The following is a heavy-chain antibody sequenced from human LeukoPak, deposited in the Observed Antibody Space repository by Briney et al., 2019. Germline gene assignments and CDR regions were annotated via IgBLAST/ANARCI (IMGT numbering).Heavy chain of an antibody. D-gene: IGHD1-26*01. V-gene: IGHV4-59*11. CDR3: ARGGHYFDP. CDR1: GGSISGHY. Sequence: PSETLSLTCTVSGGSISGHYWSWVRQPPGEGLEWIGYIHYSGTTDYNPSLKSRLTMSVDTSTKQFSLNLKSVTAADTAVYYCARGGHYFDPWGQGTLVTVSS. J-gene: IGHJ5*02. CDR2: IHYSGTT.